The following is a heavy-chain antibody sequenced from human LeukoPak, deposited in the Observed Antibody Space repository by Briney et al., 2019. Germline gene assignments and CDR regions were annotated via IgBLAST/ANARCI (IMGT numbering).Heavy chain of an antibody. CDR1: GYTFTGYY. CDR2: INPNSGGT. D-gene: IGHD3-10*01. CDR3: ARAVGITMVRGGPFYYFDY. J-gene: IGHJ4*02. V-gene: IGHV1-2*02. Sequence: ASVKVSCKASGYTFTGYYMHWVRQAPGQGLEWMGWINPNSGGTNYAQKFQGRVTMTRDTSISTAYMELSRLRSDDTAVYYCARAVGITMVRGGPFYYFDYWGQGTLVTVPS.